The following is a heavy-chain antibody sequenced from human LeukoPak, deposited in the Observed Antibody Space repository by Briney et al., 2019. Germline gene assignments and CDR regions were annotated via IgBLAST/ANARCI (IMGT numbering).Heavy chain of an antibody. J-gene: IGHJ3*02. Sequence: GASVKVSCKASGYTFTSYGISWVRQAPGQGLEWMGWISAYNGDTNYAQKLQGRVTMTTDTSTSTAYMELRSLRSDDTAVYYCARGLQENLAWLQAFSAFDIWGQGTMATVSS. V-gene: IGHV1-18*01. CDR2: ISAYNGDT. CDR3: ARGLQENLAWLQAFSAFDI. D-gene: IGHD6-19*01. CDR1: GYTFTSYG.